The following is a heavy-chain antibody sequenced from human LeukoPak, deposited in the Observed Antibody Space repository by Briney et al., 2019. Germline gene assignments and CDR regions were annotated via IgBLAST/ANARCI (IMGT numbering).Heavy chain of an antibody. D-gene: IGHD2-2*01. CDR2: IDPSDSYT. J-gene: IGHJ4*02. CDR1: GYSFTSYW. Sequence: GESLKISCKGSGYSFTSYWISWVRQMPGKGLEWMGRIDPSDSYTNYSPSFQGHVTISADKSISTTYLQWSSLKASDTAMYYCARRCSSSSCPFEYWGQGTLVTVSS. V-gene: IGHV5-10-1*01. CDR3: ARRCSSSSCPFEY.